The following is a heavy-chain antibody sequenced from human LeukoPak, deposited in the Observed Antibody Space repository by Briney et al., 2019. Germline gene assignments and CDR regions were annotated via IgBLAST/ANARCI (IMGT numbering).Heavy chain of an antibody. Sequence: SETLSLTCTVSGGSISSSSYYWGRIRQRPGKGLEWIVSIYYSGSTNYNPSLKSRVTISVDTSKNHFSLKLSSVTAADTAVYYCARHVLNGGLYYFDYWGQGTLVTVSS. CDR3: ARHVLNGGLYYFDY. D-gene: IGHD4-23*01. CDR1: GGSISSSSYY. J-gene: IGHJ4*02. CDR2: IYYSGST. V-gene: IGHV4-39*01.